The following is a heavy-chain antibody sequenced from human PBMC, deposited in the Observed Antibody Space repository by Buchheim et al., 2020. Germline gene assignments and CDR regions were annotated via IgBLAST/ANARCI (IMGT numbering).Heavy chain of an antibody. Sequence: QVQLVQSGAEVKKPGSSVKVSCKASGGTFSSYAISWVRQAPGQGLEWMGGIIPIFGTANYAQKFQGRVTLTADESTSTANMELSSLRSEDTAVYYCAIRPYYYDSSGYYGWYFDLWGRGTL. CDR1: GGTFSSYA. D-gene: IGHD3-22*01. CDR2: IIPIFGTA. V-gene: IGHV1-69*01. J-gene: IGHJ2*01. CDR3: AIRPYYYDSSGYYGWYFDL.